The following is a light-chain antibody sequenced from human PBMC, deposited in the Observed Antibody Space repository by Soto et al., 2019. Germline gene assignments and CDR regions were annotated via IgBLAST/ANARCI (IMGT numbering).Light chain of an antibody. V-gene: IGKV3-15*01. J-gene: IGKJ5*01. CDR2: GAS. CDR3: QQYNSWPPIT. Sequence: VMTQSPATLSVSPGERATLSCRASESVSSNLAGYQQRRGQAPRLVIYGASTRATGIPARFSGGGSGTEFTLTIGSLQSAEVAVYYCQQYNSWPPITFGQGTRLEIK. CDR1: ESVSSN.